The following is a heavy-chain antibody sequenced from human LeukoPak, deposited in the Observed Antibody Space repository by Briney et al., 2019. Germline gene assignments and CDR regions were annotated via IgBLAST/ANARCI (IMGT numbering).Heavy chain of an antibody. V-gene: IGHV3-48*03. CDR2: ISSSVGTV. J-gene: IGHJ4*02. D-gene: IGHD5-18*01. CDR1: GFTFSSFE. Sequence: PAGGSLRLSCAASGFTFSSFEMNWVRLAPGKGLEWISCISSSVGTVYHADSVKGRFTISRDNAKNSLYLQMNSLRAEDTAVYYCARGFRDTAMFLDYWGQGTLVTVSS. CDR3: ARGFRDTAMFLDY.